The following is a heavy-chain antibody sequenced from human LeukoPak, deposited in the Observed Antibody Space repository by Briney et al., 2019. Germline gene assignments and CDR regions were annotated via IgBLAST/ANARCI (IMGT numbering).Heavy chain of an antibody. Sequence: SVKVSCKASGGTFISYAISWVRQAPGQGLEWMGGIIPIFGIANYAQKFQGRVTITADESTSTAYMELSSLRSEDTAVYYCARLPLRSIAVGYYGMDVWGQGTTVTVSS. CDR2: IIPIFGIA. D-gene: IGHD6-6*01. CDR1: GGTFISYA. J-gene: IGHJ6*02. CDR3: ARLPLRSIAVGYYGMDV. V-gene: IGHV1-69*13.